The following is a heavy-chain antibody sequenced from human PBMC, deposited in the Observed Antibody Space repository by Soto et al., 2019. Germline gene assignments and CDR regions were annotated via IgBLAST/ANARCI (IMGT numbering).Heavy chain of an antibody. Sequence: ASVKVSCKASGYTFTSYGISWVRQAPGQGLEWMGWISAYNGNTNYAQKLQGRVTMTTDTSTSTAYMELRSLRSDDTAVYYCARRYYDDSSGYAFDIWGQGTMVTVSS. CDR2: ISAYNGNT. CDR1: GYTFTSYG. CDR3: ARRYYDDSSGYAFDI. J-gene: IGHJ3*02. D-gene: IGHD3-22*01. V-gene: IGHV1-18*01.